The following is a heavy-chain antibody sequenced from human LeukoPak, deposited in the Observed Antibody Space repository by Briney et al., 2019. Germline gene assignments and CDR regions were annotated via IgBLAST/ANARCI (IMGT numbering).Heavy chain of an antibody. V-gene: IGHV1-18*01. J-gene: IGHJ6*03. Sequence: GASVKVSRKASGYTFTSYGISWVRQAPGQGLEWMGWISAYNGNTNYAQKLQGRVTMTTDTSTSTAYMELRSLRSDDTAVYYCARGDYGDYGYYYYYMDVWGKGTTVTVSS. CDR1: GYTFTSYG. CDR2: ISAYNGNT. CDR3: ARGDYGDYGYYYYYMDV. D-gene: IGHD4-17*01.